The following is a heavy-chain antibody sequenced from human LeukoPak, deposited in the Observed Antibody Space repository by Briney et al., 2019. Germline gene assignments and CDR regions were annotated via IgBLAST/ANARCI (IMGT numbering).Heavy chain of an antibody. J-gene: IGHJ3*02. Sequence: GSLRLSCAASGFTFDDYAMHWVRQAPGKGLEWIGYIYDSGNTLYHPSLKSRVTISIDMSKNQFSLKLSSVTAADTAMYYCARDSDCTGGRCYGVFSAFDIWGQGTMVTVSS. CDR3: ARDSDCTGGRCYGVFSAFDI. V-gene: IGHV4-59*01. CDR2: IYDSGNT. CDR1: GFTFDDYA. D-gene: IGHD2-15*01.